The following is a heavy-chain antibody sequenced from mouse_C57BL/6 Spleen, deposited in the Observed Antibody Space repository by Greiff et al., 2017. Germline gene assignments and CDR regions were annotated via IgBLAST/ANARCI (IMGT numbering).Heavy chain of an antibody. J-gene: IGHJ4*01. D-gene: IGHD2-3*01. CDR3: ARSDGYYYYAMDY. Sequence: VHVKQSVAELVRPGASVKLSCTASGFNIKNTYMHWVKQRPEQGLEWIGRIDPANGNTKYAPKFQGKATITADTSSNTAYLQLSSLTSEDTAIYYCARSDGYYYYAMDYWGQGTSVTVSS. V-gene: IGHV14-3*01. CDR2: IDPANGNT. CDR1: GFNIKNTY.